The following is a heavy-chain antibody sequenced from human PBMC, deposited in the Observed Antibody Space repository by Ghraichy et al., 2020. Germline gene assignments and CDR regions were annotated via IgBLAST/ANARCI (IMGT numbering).Heavy chain of an antibody. D-gene: IGHD6-25*01. V-gene: IGHV4-34*01. CDR3: ARFDRSGGIDY. CDR1: GGSFSGYY. J-gene: IGHJ4*02. CDR2: INHSGST. Sequence: GSLSLTCAVYGGSFSGYYWSWIRQPPGKGLEWIGEINHSGSTNYNPSLKSRVTISVDTSKNQFSLKLSSVTAADTAVYYCARFDRSGGIDYWGQGTLVTVSS.